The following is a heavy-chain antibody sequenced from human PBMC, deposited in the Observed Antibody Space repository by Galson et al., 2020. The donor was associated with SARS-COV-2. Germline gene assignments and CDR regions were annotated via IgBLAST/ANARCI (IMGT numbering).Heavy chain of an antibody. CDR2: IYWDDDK. V-gene: IGHV2-5*02. CDR1: GFSLSTSGVG. CDR3: AHRRRWQLGGDFDT. Sequence: SGPTLVKPTQTLTLTCTFSGFSLSTSGVGVGWIRQPPGKSLEWLALIYWDDDKRYSPSLKSRLTITKDTSKNQVVLTMTNMDPVDTATYYCAHRRRWQLGGDFDTWGQGTLVTVSS. D-gene: IGHD6-6*01. J-gene: IGHJ5*02.